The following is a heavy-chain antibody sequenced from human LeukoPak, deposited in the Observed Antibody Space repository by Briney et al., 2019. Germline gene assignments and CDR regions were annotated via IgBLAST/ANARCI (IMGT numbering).Heavy chain of an antibody. D-gene: IGHD6-13*01. CDR2: ISSSSSYI. V-gene: IGHV3-21*01. CDR1: GFTFSSYS. Sequence: GGSLRLSCAASGFTFSSYSMSWVRQAPGKGLEWVSSISSSSSYIYYADSVKGRFTISRDSAKNTLYLEMNSLRAEDTAVYYCARGISGNHFDAWGQGTLVTVSS. CDR3: ARGISGNHFDA. J-gene: IGHJ5*02.